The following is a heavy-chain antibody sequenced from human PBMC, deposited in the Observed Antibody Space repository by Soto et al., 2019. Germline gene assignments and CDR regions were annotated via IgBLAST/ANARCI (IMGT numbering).Heavy chain of an antibody. CDR2: IDPSDSYT. CDR1: GYSFTSYW. Sequence: PGESLKISCKGSGYSFTSYWISWVRQMPGNGLEWMGRIDPSDSYTNYSPSFQGHVTISADKSISTAYPQWSSLKASDTAMYYCARHLEHGYSGYTSFDYWGQGTLVTVSS. J-gene: IGHJ4*02. V-gene: IGHV5-10-1*01. D-gene: IGHD5-12*01. CDR3: ARHLEHGYSGYTSFDY.